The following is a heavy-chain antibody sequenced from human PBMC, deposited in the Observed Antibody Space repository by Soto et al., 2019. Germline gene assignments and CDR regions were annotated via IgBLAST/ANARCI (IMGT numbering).Heavy chain of an antibody. V-gene: IGHV4-59*11. CDR3: ARERARYGMDV. Sequence: SVLLSVRCSVAGGSCIAHCWSCIRQPPGKGLEWVGYIYFDGTTRHNPALKSRVTISLETSKSQFSLRLSSVTAADTAVYYCARERARYGMDVWGQGTTVTVSS. J-gene: IGHJ6*02. CDR1: GGSCIAHC. CDR2: IYFDGTT.